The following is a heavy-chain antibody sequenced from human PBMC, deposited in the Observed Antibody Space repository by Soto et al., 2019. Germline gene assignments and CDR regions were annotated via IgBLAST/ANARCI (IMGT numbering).Heavy chain of an antibody. D-gene: IGHD3-22*01. CDR2: IYTSGST. CDR3: ARDGLDGYYPYYFDY. V-gene: IGHV4-4*07. Sequence: QVQLQESGPGLVKPSETLSLTCTVSGGSISSYYWRWIRQPAGKGLEWIGRIYTSGSTNHNPSLKSRVSMSVDTSKNHFSLKLSSVTAADTAVYYCARDGLDGYYPYYFDYWGQGTLVTVSS. CDR1: GGSISSYY. J-gene: IGHJ4*02.